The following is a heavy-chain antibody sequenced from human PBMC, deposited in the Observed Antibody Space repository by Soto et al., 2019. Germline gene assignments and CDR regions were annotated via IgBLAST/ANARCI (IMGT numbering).Heavy chain of an antibody. V-gene: IGHV4-4*02. CDR1: RGSLSTNNW. J-gene: IGHJ5*02. D-gene: IGHD1-1*01. CDR2: IYQLGST. Sequence: SETLSLTCAVSRGSLSTNNWWCWVRQTPGKGLEWIGEIYQLGSTNYNPSLKRRVTMSVDKSKNQFSLRLSSVTAADTAIYYCVIDKVSGPPVPWFDPRGQGTLGTVS. CDR3: VIDKVSGPPVPWFDP.